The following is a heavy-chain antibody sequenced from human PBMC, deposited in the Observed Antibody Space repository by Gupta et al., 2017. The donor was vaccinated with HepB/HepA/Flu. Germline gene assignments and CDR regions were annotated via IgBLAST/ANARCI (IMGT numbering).Heavy chain of an antibody. CDR3: ARDGGVGTPFDY. V-gene: IGHV3-74*01. D-gene: IGHD3-3*01. CDR2: IKSDGNT. J-gene: IGHJ4*02. CDR1: GFRSSGYW. Sequence: EVQLVEYGGGLVQPGGSLRLSCSASGFRSSGYWINWVRHAPGKGLVWVARIKSDGNTIYADSVSGRFTISRDNAKNTLYLQMNSLRADDMAVYYGARDGGVGTPFDYWGQGTQVTVSS.